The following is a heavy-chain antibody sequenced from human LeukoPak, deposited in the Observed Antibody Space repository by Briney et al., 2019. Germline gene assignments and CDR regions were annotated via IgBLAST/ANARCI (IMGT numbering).Heavy chain of an antibody. CDR2: IIPIFGTT. V-gene: IGHV1-69*01. CDR3: ARAERHDSLYNGMDV. D-gene: IGHD1-1*01. CDR1: GGTFSSYA. J-gene: IGHJ6*02. Sequence: SVKVSCKASGGTFSSYAISWVRQAPGQGLEWMGGIIPIFGTTNYAQKFQGRVTITADESTSTAYMELSSLRSEDTAVYYCARAERHDSLYNGMDVWGQGTTVTVSS.